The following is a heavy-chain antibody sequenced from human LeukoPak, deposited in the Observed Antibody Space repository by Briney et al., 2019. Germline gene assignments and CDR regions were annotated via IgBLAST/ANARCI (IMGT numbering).Heavy chain of an antibody. D-gene: IGHD2-15*01. Sequence: ASVKVSCKASGYTFTSYDINWVRQATGQGLEWMGWMNPNSGNTGYAQKFQGRVTMTRNTSISTAYMELSSLRSEDTAVYYCARGMVGGTMYYYYYGMDVRGQGTTVTVSS. CDR3: ARGMVGGTMYYYYYGMDV. CDR1: GYTFTSYD. CDR2: MNPNSGNT. J-gene: IGHJ6*02. V-gene: IGHV1-8*01.